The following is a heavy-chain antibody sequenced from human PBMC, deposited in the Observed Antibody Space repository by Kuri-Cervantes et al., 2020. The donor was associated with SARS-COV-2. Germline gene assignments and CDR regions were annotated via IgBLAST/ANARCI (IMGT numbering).Heavy chain of an antibody. CDR1: GYTFTSYY. CDR2: INPSGGST. J-gene: IGHJ3*02. CDR3: ARSAVVTAIDAFDI. Sequence: ASVKVFCKASGYTFTSYYMHWVRQAPGQGLEWMGIINPSGGSTSYARKFQGRVTMTRDTSTSTVYMELNSLRSEDTAVYYCARSAVVTAIDAFDIWGQGTMVTVSS. D-gene: IGHD2-21*02. V-gene: IGHV1-46*01.